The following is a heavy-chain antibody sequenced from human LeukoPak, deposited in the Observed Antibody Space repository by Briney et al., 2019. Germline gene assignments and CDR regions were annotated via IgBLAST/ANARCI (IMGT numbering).Heavy chain of an antibody. D-gene: IGHD4-23*01. J-gene: IGHJ6*02. V-gene: IGHV1-2*02. Sequence: ASVKVSCTASGYTFTGYYMHWVRQAPGQGLEWMGWINPNSGGTNYAQKFQGRVTMTRDTSISTAYMELSRLRSDDTAVYYCARDMCGNCDYYYYGMDVWGQGTLVTVSS. CDR2: INPNSGGT. CDR3: ARDMCGNCDYYYYGMDV. CDR1: GYTFTGYY.